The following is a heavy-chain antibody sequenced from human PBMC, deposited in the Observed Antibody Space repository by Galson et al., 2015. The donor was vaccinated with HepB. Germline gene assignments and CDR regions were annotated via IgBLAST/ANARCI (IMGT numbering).Heavy chain of an antibody. CDR2: ISGSGGST. J-gene: IGHJ4*02. CDR1: GFTFSSYA. Sequence: SLRLSCAASGFTFSSYAMSWVRQAPGKGLEWVSAISGSGGSTYYADSVKGRFTISRDNSKNTLYLRMNSLRADDTAVYYCGRDYKSGYGDYWGQGTPVTVSS. V-gene: IGHV3-23*01. D-gene: IGHD5-12*01. CDR3: GRDYKSGYGDY.